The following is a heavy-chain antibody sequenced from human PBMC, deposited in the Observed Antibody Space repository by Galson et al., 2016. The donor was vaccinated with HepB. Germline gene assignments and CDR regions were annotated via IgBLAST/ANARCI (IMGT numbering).Heavy chain of an antibody. CDR3: ATGRLVLPWFRDFPTDDVKTVPDAFDI. V-gene: IGHV1-24*01. CDR2: FDPEDGET. Sequence: SVKVSCKVSGYTLTDLSMHWVRQAPGKGLEWMGGFDPEDGETIYAQKFQGRFTMTADTSTDPAYMDLSSLQSEDTAVYYCATGRLVLPWFRDFPTDDVKTVPDAFDIWGQGTMVTVSS. CDR1: GYTLTDLS. J-gene: IGHJ3*02. D-gene: IGHD3-10*01.